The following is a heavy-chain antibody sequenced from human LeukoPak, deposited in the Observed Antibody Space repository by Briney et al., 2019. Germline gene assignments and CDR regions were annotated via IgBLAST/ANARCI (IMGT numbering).Heavy chain of an antibody. D-gene: IGHD2-2*01. CDR3: ANGAAGRYCTSNICYR. J-gene: IGHJ4*02. CDR2: INSGGDDK. Sequence: GGSLRLSCAASGFTFSTYSMTWVRQAPGKGLEWVSAINSGGDDKYYADSVRGRFTISRDNSKNTLYLHVNSLRAEDTAVYYCANGAAGRYCTSNICYRWGQGTLVTVSS. CDR1: GFTFSTYS. V-gene: IGHV3-23*01.